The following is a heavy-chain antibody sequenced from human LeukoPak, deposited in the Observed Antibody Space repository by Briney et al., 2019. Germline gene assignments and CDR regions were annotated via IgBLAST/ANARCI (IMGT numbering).Heavy chain of an antibody. CDR1: GYSFANYW. V-gene: IGHV5-51*01. Sequence: GESLKISCKASGYSFANYWVGWVRQMPGKGLEWMGIIYPDDSNTRYSPSFQGQVTISADKSITTAYLQWSSLKASDTAMYYCARVLDLAAAGYNWFDPWDQGTLVTVSS. J-gene: IGHJ5*02. CDR3: ARVLDLAAAGYNWFDP. D-gene: IGHD6-13*01. CDR2: IYPDDSNT.